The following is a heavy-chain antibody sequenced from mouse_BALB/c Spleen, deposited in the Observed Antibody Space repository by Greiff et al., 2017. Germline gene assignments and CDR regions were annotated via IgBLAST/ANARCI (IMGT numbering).Heavy chain of an antibody. Sequence: VKLVESGPGLVAPSQSLSITCTVSGFSLTSYGVHWVRQPPGKGLEWLGVIWAGGSTNYNSALMSRLSISKDNSKSQVFLKMNSLQTDDTAMYYCAREDYRYLDYWGQGTTLTVSS. V-gene: IGHV2-9*02. D-gene: IGHD2-14*01. CDR1: GFSLTSYG. CDR2: IWAGGST. CDR3: AREDYRYLDY. J-gene: IGHJ2*01.